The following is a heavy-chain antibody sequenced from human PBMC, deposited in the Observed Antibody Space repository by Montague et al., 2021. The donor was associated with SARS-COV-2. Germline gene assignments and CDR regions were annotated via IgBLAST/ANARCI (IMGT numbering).Heavy chain of an antibody. J-gene: IGHJ3*02. V-gene: IGHV4-39*01. CDR2: IFYSGST. Sequence: SETLSLTCTVSGGSISSSSYYWGWIRQPPGKGLEWIGNIFYSGSTYYNTSLKSRVTISVDTSKSQFSLRLSSVTAADTAVYYCARLPYFYNSTHAFDIWGQGTMVTVSS. D-gene: IGHD3-22*01. CDR3: ARLPYFYNSTHAFDI. CDR1: GGSISSSSYY.